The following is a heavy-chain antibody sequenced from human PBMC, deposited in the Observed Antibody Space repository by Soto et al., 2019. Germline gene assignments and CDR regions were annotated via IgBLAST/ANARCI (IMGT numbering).Heavy chain of an antibody. V-gene: IGHV3-74*01. D-gene: IGHD3-10*01. J-gene: IGHJ6*03. CDR1: EFTFSGRS. CDR2: IDKVGTDS. CDR3: ARGWFGPDV. Sequence: EVQLVESGGGLVQPGGSLRLSCAASEFTFSGRSVHWVRQAPGKGLVWVSGIDKVGTDSTYADSVKGRFTSSRDNAKKTVYPQMNSLRDEDTAVYYCARGWFGPDVWGKGTTVTVSS.